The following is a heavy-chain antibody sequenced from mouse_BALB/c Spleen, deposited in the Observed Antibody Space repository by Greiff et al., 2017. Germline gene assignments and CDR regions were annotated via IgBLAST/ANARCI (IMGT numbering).Heavy chain of an antibody. V-gene: IGHV1-69*02. CDR3: ARELGYYGSSLAY. Sequence: VQLQQPGAELVKPGASVKLSCKASGYTFTSYWMHWVKQRPGQGLEWIGEIDPSDSYTNYNQKFKGKATLTVDKSSSTAYMQLSSPTSEDSAVYYCARELGYYGSSLAYWGQGTLVTVS. J-gene: IGHJ3*01. CDR1: GYTFTSYW. D-gene: IGHD1-1*01. CDR2: IDPSDSYT.